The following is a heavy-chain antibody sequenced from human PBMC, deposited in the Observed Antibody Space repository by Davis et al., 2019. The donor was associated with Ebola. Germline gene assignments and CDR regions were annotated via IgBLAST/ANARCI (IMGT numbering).Heavy chain of an antibody. J-gene: IGHJ4*02. CDR1: GFTFSGSA. V-gene: IGHV3-73*01. CDR2: IRSKANSYAT. CDR3: TARTSVTTN. Sequence: GESLKISCAAPGFTFSGSAMHWVRQASGKGLEWVGRIRSKANSYATAYAASVKGRFTISRDDSKNTAYLQMNSLKTEDTAVYYCTARTSVTTNWGQGTLVTVSS. D-gene: IGHD4-17*01.